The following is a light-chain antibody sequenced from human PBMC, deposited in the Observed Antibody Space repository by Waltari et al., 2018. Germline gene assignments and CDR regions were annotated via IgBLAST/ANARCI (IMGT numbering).Light chain of an antibody. V-gene: IGKV2-28*01. CDR1: QSLLHTNAYNF. CDR2: LGS. J-gene: IGKJ2*01. Sequence: DIVMTRSPLSLPVTPGEPASISCRSSQSLLHTNAYNFLDWYLQKPGQSPQLLIYLGSNRASGVPDRFSGSGSGTDFTLKISRVEAEDVGIYYCMQSLQTPYTFGQGTKLEIK. CDR3: MQSLQTPYT.